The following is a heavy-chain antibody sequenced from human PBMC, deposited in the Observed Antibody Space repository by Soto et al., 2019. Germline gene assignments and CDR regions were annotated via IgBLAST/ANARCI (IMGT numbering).Heavy chain of an antibody. J-gene: IGHJ4*02. CDR2: ISSSGSTI. D-gene: IGHD2-21*02. Sequence: GGSLRLSCAASGFTFSSYEMNWVRQAPGKGLEWVSYISSSGSTIYYADSVKGRFTISRDNAKNSLYLQMNSLRAEDTAVYYCARVHGGNSPSPLLDYWGQGTLVTVSS. CDR1: GFTFSSYE. V-gene: IGHV3-48*03. CDR3: ARVHGGNSPSPLLDY.